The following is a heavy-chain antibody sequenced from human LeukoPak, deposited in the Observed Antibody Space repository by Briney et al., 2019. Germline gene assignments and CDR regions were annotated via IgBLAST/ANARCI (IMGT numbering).Heavy chain of an antibody. Sequence: PGGSLRLSCAASGFTFSSYAMSWVRQAPGKGLEWVSAISGSGGSTYYADSVKGRFTISRDNSKNTLYLQMNSLRAEDTAVYYCAKDYEWEVRGVRPSKIYYMDVWGKGTTVTVSS. CDR3: AKDYEWEVRGVRPSKIYYMDV. CDR1: GFTFSSYA. J-gene: IGHJ6*03. CDR2: ISGSGGST. D-gene: IGHD3-10*01. V-gene: IGHV3-23*01.